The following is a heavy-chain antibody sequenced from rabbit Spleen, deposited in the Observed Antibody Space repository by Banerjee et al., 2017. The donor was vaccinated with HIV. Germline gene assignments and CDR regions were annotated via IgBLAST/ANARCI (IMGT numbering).Heavy chain of an antibody. D-gene: IGHD1-1*01. J-gene: IGHJ4*01. CDR1: GFPFSEKA. CDR3: ARDLTGVIGWNFGW. CDR2: IYPDYGST. Sequence: QEQLVESGGGLVKPGASLTLTCKASGFPFSEKAVMCWVRQAPGKGLEWIAYIYPDYGSTNYASWVNGRFTISLDNAQNTVFLQMTSLTVADTATYFCARDLTGVIGWNFGWWGQGTLVTVS. V-gene: IGHV1S47*01.